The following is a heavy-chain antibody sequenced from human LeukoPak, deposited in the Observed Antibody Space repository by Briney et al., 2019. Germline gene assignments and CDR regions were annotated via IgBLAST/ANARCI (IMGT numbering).Heavy chain of an antibody. Sequence: GGSLRLSCAASGFTFSISAMSWVRQAPGKGLEWVSGISDSGGSTFYADSVKGRFTISRDNSKNILYLQMNSLRADDTAVYYCAKVSESNYDILTGYYTPYYFDYWGQGTLVTVSS. V-gene: IGHV3-23*01. CDR3: AKVSESNYDILTGYYTPYYFDY. CDR1: GFTFSISA. CDR2: ISDSGGST. J-gene: IGHJ4*02. D-gene: IGHD3-9*01.